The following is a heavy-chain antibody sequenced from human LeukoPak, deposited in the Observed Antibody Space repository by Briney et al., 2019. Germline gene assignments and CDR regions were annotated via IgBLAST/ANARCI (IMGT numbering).Heavy chain of an antibody. CDR3: AREVVSSPSYFDS. V-gene: IGHV3-53*01. CDR2: FYRGDST. CDR1: GGSVSSGSYY. D-gene: IGHD2-15*01. J-gene: IGHJ4*02. Sequence: ETLSLTCTVSGGSVSSGSYYWSWVRQAPGKGLEWVSFFYRGDSTYYAESVRGRFTISRDNSKNTLYLLMNSLIPEDTAVYYCAREVVSSPSYFDSWGQGTLVTVSS.